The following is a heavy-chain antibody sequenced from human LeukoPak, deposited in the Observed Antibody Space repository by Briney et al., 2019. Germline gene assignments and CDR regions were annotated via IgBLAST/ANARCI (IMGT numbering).Heavy chain of an antibody. CDR2: IYYSGST. V-gene: IGHV4-39*07. D-gene: IGHD6-19*01. CDR1: GGSISSSSYY. J-gene: IGHJ6*03. Sequence: SETLSLTCTVSGGSISSSSYYWGWIRQPPGKGLEWIGSIYYSGSTYYNPSLKSRVTISVDKSKNQFSLKLSSVTAADTAVYYCAREESSGFYYHYYYMDVWGKGTTVTVSS. CDR3: AREESSGFYYHYYYMDV.